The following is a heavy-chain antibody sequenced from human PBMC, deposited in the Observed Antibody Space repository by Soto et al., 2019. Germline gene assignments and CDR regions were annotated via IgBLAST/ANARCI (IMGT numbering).Heavy chain of an antibody. CDR3: ARVVPGAEAWFGP. V-gene: IGHV1-18*01. D-gene: IGHD1-26*01. CDR1: GYTFSNYG. Sequence: QVQLVQSRGEVKRPGASVKVSCKTSGYTFSNYGIPWVRQAPGQPLEWLGWISLYSDGTHYAQNFQGRVSMTTDTSTTTAYMELRSLRSDDTAVYYCARVVPGAEAWFGPWGQGTLVTVSS. J-gene: IGHJ5*02. CDR2: ISLYSDGT.